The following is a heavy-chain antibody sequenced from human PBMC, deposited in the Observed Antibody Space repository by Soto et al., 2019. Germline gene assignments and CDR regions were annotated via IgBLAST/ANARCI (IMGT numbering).Heavy chain of an antibody. CDR3: ARGRGQWLVQGAFDI. Sequence: ASVKVSCKASGYTFTSYGISWVRQAPGQGLEWMGWISAYNGNTNYAQKRQGRVAMTTDTSTSTAYMELRSLRSDDTAVYYCARGRGQWLVQGAFDIWGQGTMVTVSS. J-gene: IGHJ3*02. CDR1: GYTFTSYG. CDR2: ISAYNGNT. D-gene: IGHD6-19*01. V-gene: IGHV1-18*04.